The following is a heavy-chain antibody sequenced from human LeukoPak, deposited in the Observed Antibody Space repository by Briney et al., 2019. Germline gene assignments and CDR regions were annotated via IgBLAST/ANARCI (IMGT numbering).Heavy chain of an antibody. Sequence: ASVKVSCKASGYTFTSYGISWVRRAPGQGLEWMGWISAYNGNTNYAQKLQGRVTMTTDTSTSTAYMELRSLRSDDTAVYYCARAGQYCSSTSCYGGSWFDPWGQGTLVTVSS. J-gene: IGHJ5*02. CDR2: ISAYNGNT. CDR1: GYTFTSYG. D-gene: IGHD2-2*01. V-gene: IGHV1-18*01. CDR3: ARAGQYCSSTSCYGGSWFDP.